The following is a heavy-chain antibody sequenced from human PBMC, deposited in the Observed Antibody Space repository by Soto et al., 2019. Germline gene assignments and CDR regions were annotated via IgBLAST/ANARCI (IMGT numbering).Heavy chain of an antibody. CDR1: GFTVSNNY. Sequence: ELQLVASGGGLVQPGGSLRLSCAASGFTVSNNYVRWVRQAPGKGLEWVSLIFSNGDTRYADSVKGRFTISRDSSSNTLYLKMNGLGVKVRAVYYCARDGTYKWVGGQGIHVTVSS. V-gene: IGHV3-66*01. J-gene: IGHJ4*02. CDR3: ARDGTYKWV. D-gene: IGHD1-1*01. CDR2: IFSNGDT.